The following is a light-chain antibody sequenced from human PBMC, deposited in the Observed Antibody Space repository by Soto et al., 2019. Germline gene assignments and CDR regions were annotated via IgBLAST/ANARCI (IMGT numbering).Light chain of an antibody. CDR3: QQYNSYSPQT. CDR2: KAS. V-gene: IGKV1-5*03. J-gene: IGKJ1*01. CDR1: QSISSW. Sequence: DIQMTQSPSTLYASVGDRVTITCRASQSISSWLAWYQQKPGKAPKLLIYKASSLESGVPSRFSGSGSGTEFTLTISSLQPDDFATYYCQQYNSYSPQTFGQGPKVEIK.